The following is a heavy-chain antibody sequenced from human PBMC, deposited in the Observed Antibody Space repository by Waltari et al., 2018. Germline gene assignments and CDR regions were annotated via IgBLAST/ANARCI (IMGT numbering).Heavy chain of an antibody. V-gene: IGHV3-74*01. CDR3: ARAGYSYANVDY. D-gene: IGHD5-18*01. Sequence: EVQLVESGGGLVQPGGSLRLSCAASGFTFSSYWMHWVRQAPGKGLVWASRMNSDGSSTSYGESVKGRFTISRDNAKNTLYLQMNSRRAEDTAVYYCARAGYSYANVDYWGQGTLVTVSS. CDR2: MNSDGSST. CDR1: GFTFSSYW. J-gene: IGHJ4*02.